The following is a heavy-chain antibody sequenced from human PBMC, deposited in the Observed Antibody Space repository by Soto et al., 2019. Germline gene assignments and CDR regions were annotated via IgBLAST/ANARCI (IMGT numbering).Heavy chain of an antibody. V-gene: IGHV3-53*01. CDR1: GFIVTNNY. CDR3: ARDRTMDV. Sequence: EGQLVESGGGLIQPGGSLRLSCAASGFIVTNNYMTWVRQAPGKGLEWVSVIYRTGDTYYVDSVKGRFTISRDKSKNTLYLQMHSLRAEDTAVYFCARDRTMDVWGRGTTVTVSS. J-gene: IGHJ6*02. CDR2: IYRTGDT.